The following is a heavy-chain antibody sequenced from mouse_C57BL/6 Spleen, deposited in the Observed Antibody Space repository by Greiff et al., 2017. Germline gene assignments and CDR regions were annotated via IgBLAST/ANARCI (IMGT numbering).Heavy chain of an antibody. V-gene: IGHV14-1*01. CDR2: IDPEDGDT. D-gene: IGHD1-1*01. J-gene: IGHJ3*01. CDR3: TIYYYGSPWFAY. Sequence: EVQLQQSGAELVRPGASVKLSCTASGFNIKDYYMHWVKQRPEPGLEWIGRIDPEDGDTEYAPKFQGKATMTADTSSNTAYLQLSSLTSEDTAVYYCTIYYYGSPWFAYWGQGTLVTVSA. CDR1: GFNIKDYY.